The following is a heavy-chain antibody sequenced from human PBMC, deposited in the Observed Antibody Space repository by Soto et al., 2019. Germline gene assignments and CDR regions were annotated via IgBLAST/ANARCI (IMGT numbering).Heavy chain of an antibody. CDR3: ARERVGIAVAGTATRVLMLGY. V-gene: IGHV1-3*01. Sequence: SVKVSCKASGYTFTSYAMHWVRQAPGQRLEWMGWINAGNGNTKYSQKFQGRVTITRDTSASTAYMELSSLRSEDTAVYYCARERVGIAVAGTATRVLMLGYWGQGTLVTVSS. J-gene: IGHJ4*02. D-gene: IGHD6-19*01. CDR2: INAGNGNT. CDR1: GYTFTSYA.